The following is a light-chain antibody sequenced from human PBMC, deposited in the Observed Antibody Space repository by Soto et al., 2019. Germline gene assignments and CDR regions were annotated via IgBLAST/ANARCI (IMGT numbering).Light chain of an antibody. J-gene: IGLJ1*01. V-gene: IGLV2-23*02. CDR1: SSDVGSYNL. CDR3: CSYAGSSTFSYV. CDR2: EVS. Sequence: SVLTQPASVSGSPGQSITISCTGTSSDVGSYNLVSWYQQHPGKAPKLMIYEVSKRPSGVSNRFSGSKSGNTASLTISGLQAEDEADYYCCSYAGSSTFSYVFGTGTKVTVL.